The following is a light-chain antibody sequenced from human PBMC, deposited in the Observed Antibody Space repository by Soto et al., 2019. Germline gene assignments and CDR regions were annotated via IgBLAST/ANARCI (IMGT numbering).Light chain of an antibody. CDR1: SSNIGAGYP. J-gene: IGLJ3*02. CDR3: QSFDSSLSGWV. V-gene: IGLV1-40*01. CDR2: GNN. Sequence: QAVLTQPPSVSGAPGQRVTISCTGGSSNIGAGYPVQWYQQIPGTAPKLLIYGNNNRPSGVPDRFSGSKSDTSASLAITGLQAEEETDYYCQSFDSSLSGWVFGGGTKLTVL.